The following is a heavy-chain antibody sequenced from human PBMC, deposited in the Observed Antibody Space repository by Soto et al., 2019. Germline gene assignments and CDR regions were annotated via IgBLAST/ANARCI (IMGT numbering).Heavy chain of an antibody. Sequence: SVKVSCKASGGTFSSYAISWVRQAPGQGLEWMGGIIPIFGTANYAQKFQGRVTITADESTSTAYMELSSLRSEDTAVYYCARDPGSGYALYYFDYWGQGTLVTVSS. V-gene: IGHV1-69*13. CDR3: ARDPGSGYALYYFDY. CDR1: GGTFSSYA. D-gene: IGHD5-12*01. CDR2: IIPIFGTA. J-gene: IGHJ4*02.